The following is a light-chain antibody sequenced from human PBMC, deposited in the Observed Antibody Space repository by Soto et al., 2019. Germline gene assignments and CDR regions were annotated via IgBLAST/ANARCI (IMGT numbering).Light chain of an antibody. CDR1: QSISSW. CDR3: QQLNSYRLT. Sequence: DIQMTQSPSTLYASVGDRVTITFRASQSISSWLAWYQQKPGKAPKLLIYEASSLQSGVPSRFSGSGSGTDFSLSINSLQPEDFATYYCQQLNSYRLTFGGGTKVDIK. J-gene: IGKJ4*01. CDR2: EAS. V-gene: IGKV1-5*03.